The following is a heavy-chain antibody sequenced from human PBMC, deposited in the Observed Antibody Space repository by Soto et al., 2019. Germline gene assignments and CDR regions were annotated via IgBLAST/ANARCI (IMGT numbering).Heavy chain of an antibody. D-gene: IGHD3-22*01. CDR1: GYTFTSYG. CDR2: ISAYNGNT. V-gene: IGHV1-18*01. J-gene: IGHJ4*02. CDR3: ARERLGGADYYDSSGYTLPLDY. Sequence: QVQLVQSGAEVKKPGASVKVSCKASGYTFTSYGISWVRQAPGQGLEWMGWISAYNGNTNYAQKLQGRVTMTTDTSTSTAYMELRSLRSDDTAVYYCARERLGGADYYDSSGYTLPLDYWGQGTLVTVSS.